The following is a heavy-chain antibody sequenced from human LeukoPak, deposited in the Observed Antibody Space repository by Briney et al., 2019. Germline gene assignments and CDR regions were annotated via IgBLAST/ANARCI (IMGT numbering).Heavy chain of an antibody. Sequence: GGSLRLSCVASGFTFSSYAMHWVRQAPGKGLEWVAVISYDGSNKYYADAVKGRFTISRDNSKNTLYLQMNSLRAEDTAVYYCALAPLIAAAATDWYFDLWGRGTLVTVSS. J-gene: IGHJ2*01. CDR2: ISYDGSNK. CDR3: ALAPLIAAAATDWYFDL. CDR1: GFTFSSYA. D-gene: IGHD6-13*01. V-gene: IGHV3-30-3*01.